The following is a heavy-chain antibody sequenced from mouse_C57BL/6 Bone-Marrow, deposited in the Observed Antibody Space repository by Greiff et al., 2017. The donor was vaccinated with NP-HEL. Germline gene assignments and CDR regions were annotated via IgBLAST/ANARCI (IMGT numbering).Heavy chain of an antibody. CDR1: GFTFTRYG. J-gene: IGHJ1*03. CDR2: IGSGGSYT. CDR3: ARNPYYYGSCYWYFDV. V-gene: IGHV5-6*01. D-gene: IGHD1-1*01. Sequence: VQRVESGGDLVKPGGSLKLSCAASGFTFTRYGMSWVRQTPDKRLEWVATIGSGGSYTYYPDSVKGRFAISSDNAQNTLYLQLSSLKSEDTAMYYCARNPYYYGSCYWYFDVWGTGTTVTVSS.